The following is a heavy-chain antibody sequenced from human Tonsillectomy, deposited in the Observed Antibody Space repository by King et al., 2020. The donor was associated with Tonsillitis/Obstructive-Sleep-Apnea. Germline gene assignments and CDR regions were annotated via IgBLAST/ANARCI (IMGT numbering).Heavy chain of an antibody. CDR2: INHSGST. Sequence: VKLQQWGAGLLKPSKTLSLTCAVYGGSFSAYYWSWIRQPPGKGLEWIGEINHSGSTKYNPSLKSRVIISLDTSKNQFSLKLRSVTAADTAVYYCARGDLLTGYYASTDFDYWGQGTLVTVSA. V-gene: IGHV4-34*01. CDR3: ARGDLLTGYYASTDFDY. D-gene: IGHD3-9*01. CDR1: GGSFSAYY. J-gene: IGHJ4*02.